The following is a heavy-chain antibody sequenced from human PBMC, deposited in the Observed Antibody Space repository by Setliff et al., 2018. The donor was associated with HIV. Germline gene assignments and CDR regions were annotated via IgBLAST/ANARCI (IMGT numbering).Heavy chain of an antibody. J-gene: IGHJ1*01. CDR1: GYRFNTYG. CDR3: VRGVTRDISGYYRDEYFQH. V-gene: IGHV1-18*01. CDR2: ISPYNGDI. D-gene: IGHD3-22*01. Sequence: ASVKVSCKASGYRFNTYGISWVRQAPGQGLEWMGWISPYNGDIRFAQSLQGRVTLTTDTSTNTAYMEMRTLRSDDTAVYFCVRGVTRDISGYYRDEYFQHWGQGTPVTVSS.